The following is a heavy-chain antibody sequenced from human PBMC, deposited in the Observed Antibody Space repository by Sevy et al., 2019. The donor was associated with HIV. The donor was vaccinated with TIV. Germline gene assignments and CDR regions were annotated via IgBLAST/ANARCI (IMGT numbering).Heavy chain of an antibody. CDR1: GGTFSSYA. Sequence: ASVKVSCKASGGTFSSYAISWVRQAPGQGLEWMGGIIPIFGTANYAQKFQGRVTITADESTGTANMGLSGLGSEDTAGYYCARSGDIVVVVAAIGYNWFDPWGQGTLVTVSS. CDR2: IIPIFGTA. V-gene: IGHV1-69*13. J-gene: IGHJ5*02. CDR3: ARSGDIVVVVAAIGYNWFDP. D-gene: IGHD2-15*01.